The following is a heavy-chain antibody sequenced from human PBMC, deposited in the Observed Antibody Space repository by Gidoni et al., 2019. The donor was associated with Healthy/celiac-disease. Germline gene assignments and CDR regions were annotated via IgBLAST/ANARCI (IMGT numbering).Heavy chain of an antibody. CDR1: GYTFTGYY. Sequence: VQLVQSGAEAKTPGDSVKVSCRASGYTFTGYYLHWVRQDPGQGLEWMGWMNPNSGGTNYAQKCQGWVTMTRDTSISTAYMELSRLRSDDTAVFYCARASSYGPYYFDYWGQGTLVTVSS. CDR2: MNPNSGGT. V-gene: IGHV1-2*04. J-gene: IGHJ4*02. CDR3: ARASSYGPYYFDY. D-gene: IGHD5-18*01.